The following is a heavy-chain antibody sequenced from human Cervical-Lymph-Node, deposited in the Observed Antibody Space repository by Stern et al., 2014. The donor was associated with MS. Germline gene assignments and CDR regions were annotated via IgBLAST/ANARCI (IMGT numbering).Heavy chain of an antibody. Sequence: QVQLGQSGPEVKKPGASVRVSCKASGYIFISHGINWVRQAPGQGLEWMGWISPYNGDTNYAQKFQGRVTMTKDTSTRMAYMELRSLRSDDTAVSPGAPLRYWGQGTLVTVSS. CDR1: GYIFISHG. J-gene: IGHJ4*02. V-gene: IGHV1-18*01. D-gene: IGHD1-26*01. CDR2: ISPYNGDT. CDR3: APLRY.